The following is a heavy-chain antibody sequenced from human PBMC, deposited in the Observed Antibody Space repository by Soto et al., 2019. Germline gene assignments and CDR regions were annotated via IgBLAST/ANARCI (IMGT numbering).Heavy chain of an antibody. D-gene: IGHD1-26*01. J-gene: IGHJ3*01. CDR2: IIPIFGTI. CDR1: GGTFSTYG. Sequence: QVQLVQSGAEVTKPGSSVKVSCKASGGTFSTYGITWVRQASGQGLEWMGGIIPIFGTIKFAQKFQGRLTITPDESTSTVYMELSRLTSEDTAVYYCASRERVDAFDVWGQGTMVTVSS. V-gene: IGHV1-69*01. CDR3: ASRERVDAFDV.